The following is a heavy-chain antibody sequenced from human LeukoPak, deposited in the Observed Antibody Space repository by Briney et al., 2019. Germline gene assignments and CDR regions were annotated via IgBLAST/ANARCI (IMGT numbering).Heavy chain of an antibody. CDR1: GGSISSYY. J-gene: IGHJ5*02. CDR3: ARDSGSGYNWFDP. V-gene: IGHV4-59*01. CDR2: IYYSGST. Sequence: SETLFLTCTVSGGSISSYYWSWIQQPPGKGLEWIGYIYYSGSTNYNPSLKSRVTISVDTSKNQFSLKLSSVTAADTAVYYCARDSGSGYNWFDPWGQGTLVTVSS. D-gene: IGHD6-19*01.